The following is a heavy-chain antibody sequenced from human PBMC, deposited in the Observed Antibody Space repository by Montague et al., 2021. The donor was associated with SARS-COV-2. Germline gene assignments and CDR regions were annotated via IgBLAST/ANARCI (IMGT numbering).Heavy chain of an antibody. CDR3: AKAGIKYDYGDFFDY. D-gene: IGHD4-17*01. V-gene: IGHV3-23*01. Sequence: SLRLSCAASGFTFSSYAMSWVRQAPGKGLEWVSAISGSGGSTYYADSVKGRFTISRDNSKNTLCLQMNSLRAEDTAVYYCAKAGIKYDYGDFFDYWGQGTLVTVSS. CDR2: ISGSGGST. CDR1: GFTFSSYA. J-gene: IGHJ4*02.